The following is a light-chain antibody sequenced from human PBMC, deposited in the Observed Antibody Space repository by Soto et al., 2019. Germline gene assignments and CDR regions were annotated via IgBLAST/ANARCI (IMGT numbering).Light chain of an antibody. CDR3: HQRSNWPPST. V-gene: IGKV3-11*01. CDR2: DAS. Sequence: EIVLTQSPATLSLSPGERATLSCRASQSVSSYLAWYQQKPGQAPRLLIYDASNRATGIPARFSGSGSGTDFTLTISSLEPEEFAVYYCHQRSNWPPSTFGQGTQLEIK. J-gene: IGKJ5*01. CDR1: QSVSSY.